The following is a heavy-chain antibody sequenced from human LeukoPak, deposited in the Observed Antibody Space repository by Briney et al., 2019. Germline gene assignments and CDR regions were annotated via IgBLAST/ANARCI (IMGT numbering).Heavy chain of an antibody. J-gene: IGHJ6*04. CDR3: ARGYDILTGYDNFYYYGMDV. CDR2: TYYRSKWYY. V-gene: IGHV6-1*01. D-gene: IGHD3-9*01. CDR1: GDSVSSNSAA. Sequence: SQTLSLTCAISGDSVSSNSAAWNWIRQSSSRGLECLGRTYYRSKWYYDYAVSVKGRISINPDTSKNQFSLQLNSVSPVDTAVYYCARGYDILTGYDNFYYYGMDVWGKGTTVTVSS.